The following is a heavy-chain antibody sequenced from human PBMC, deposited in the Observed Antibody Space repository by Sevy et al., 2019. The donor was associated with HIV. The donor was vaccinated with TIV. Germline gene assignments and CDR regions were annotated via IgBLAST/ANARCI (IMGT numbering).Heavy chain of an antibody. CDR1: GYTFTSYG. J-gene: IGHJ6*02. CDR3: AREGYSGSYLGYYYYGMDV. Sequence: ASVKVSCKASGYTFTSYGISWVRQAPGQGLEWMGWISAYNGNTNYAQKLQGRVTMTTDTSTSTAYMELRSLRSDDTAVYYCAREGYSGSYLGYYYYGMDVWCQGTTVTVSS. CDR2: ISAYNGNT. D-gene: IGHD1-26*01. V-gene: IGHV1-18*01.